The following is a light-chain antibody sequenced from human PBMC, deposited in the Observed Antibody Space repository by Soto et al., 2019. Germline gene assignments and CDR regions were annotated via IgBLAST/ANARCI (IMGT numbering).Light chain of an antibody. CDR3: QQYNDNWT. CDR2: KAS. Sequence: DIQMTQSPSTLSASVGDRVTITCRASQSISSWSAWYQQKPGQAPKLLIYKASTLQSGVPSRFSGSGSGTEFTLAISSLQPDDSATYYCQQYNDNWTFGQGTKVDIK. CDR1: QSISSW. V-gene: IGKV1-5*03. J-gene: IGKJ1*01.